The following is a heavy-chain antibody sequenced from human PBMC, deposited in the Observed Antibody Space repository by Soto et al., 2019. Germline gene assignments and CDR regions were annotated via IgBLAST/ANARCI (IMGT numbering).Heavy chain of an antibody. CDR3: ARGRGSCSGTGCCAEDFDP. CDR1: GDSINSSY. V-gene: IGHV4-59*01. J-gene: IGHJ5*02. CDR2: IHYSGNT. Sequence: PSETLSLTCTVSGDSINSSYWSLIRQPPGKGLQWIGYIHYSGNTNFNPSLKSRVSISVDTSKNQFSLNVRSVTATDTAMYYCARGRGSCSGTGCCAEDFDPWGQGTQVTVS. D-gene: IGHD2-2*01.